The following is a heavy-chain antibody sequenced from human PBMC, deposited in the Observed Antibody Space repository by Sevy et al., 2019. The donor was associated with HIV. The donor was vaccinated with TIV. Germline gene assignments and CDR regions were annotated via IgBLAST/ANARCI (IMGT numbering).Heavy chain of an antibody. D-gene: IGHD6-13*01. CDR2: IRDDGSDK. Sequence: GGSLRLSCAASGFIFSNFGMHWVRQVPGKGLEWVTFIRDDGSDKYYVASVKGRFTISRDDSKNTLYLQMDSLRAEDTAIYYCAKDLAGPGRRYFDYWGQGTLVTVSS. CDR1: GFIFSNFG. CDR3: AKDLAGPGRRYFDY. J-gene: IGHJ4*02. V-gene: IGHV3-30*02.